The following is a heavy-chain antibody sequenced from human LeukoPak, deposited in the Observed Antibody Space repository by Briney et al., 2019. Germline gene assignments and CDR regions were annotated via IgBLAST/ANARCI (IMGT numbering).Heavy chain of an antibody. J-gene: IGHJ4*02. CDR3: ARYDFWSGYPIDY. Sequence: PSETQSLTCNVSGDSMSLYYWSWIRQPPEKGLEWIGYISYIGSTHYKPSLKSRLTMSIDTSKNQFSLKLSSVTAADTAVYYCARYDFWSGYPIDYWGQGTLVTVSS. CDR2: ISYIGST. D-gene: IGHD3-3*01. CDR1: GDSMSLYY. V-gene: IGHV4-59*12.